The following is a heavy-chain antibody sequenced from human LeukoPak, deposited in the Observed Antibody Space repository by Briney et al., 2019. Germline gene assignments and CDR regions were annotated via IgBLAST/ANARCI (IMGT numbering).Heavy chain of an antibody. J-gene: IGHJ4*02. CDR2: IRYDGSNK. V-gene: IGHV3-30*02. Sequence: PGGSLTLSCAASGFTFSSYGMHWVRQAPGKGLEWVAFIRYDGSNKYYADSVKGRFTISRDNSKNTLYLQMNSLRAEDTAVYYCAKDRSTIFPLNYWGQGTLVTVSS. CDR3: AKDRSTIFPLNY. D-gene: IGHD2-2*01. CDR1: GFTFSSYG.